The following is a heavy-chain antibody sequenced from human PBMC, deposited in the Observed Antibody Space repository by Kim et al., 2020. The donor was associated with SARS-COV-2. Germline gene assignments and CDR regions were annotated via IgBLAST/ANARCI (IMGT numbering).Heavy chain of an antibody. V-gene: IGHV3-30*02. J-gene: IGHJ4*02. D-gene: IGHD4-17*01. Sequence: YAYSVKGRVTIARDNSKNTLYLQMNSLRAEDTAVYYCAKDMDYGDYIFDFWGQGTLVTVSS. CDR3: AKDMDYGDYIFDF.